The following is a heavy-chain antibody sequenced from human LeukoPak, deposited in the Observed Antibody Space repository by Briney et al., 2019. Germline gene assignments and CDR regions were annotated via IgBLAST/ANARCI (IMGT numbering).Heavy chain of an antibody. Sequence: GGSLRLSCAASGFTFSDYYMSWIRQAPGKGLEWVSYISSSGSTIYYADSVKGRFTISRDNAKNSLYLQMNSLRAEDTAVYYCASRGYSYGCDYYYYYYMDVWGKGTTVTVSS. CDR2: ISSSGSTI. J-gene: IGHJ6*03. V-gene: IGHV3-11*04. D-gene: IGHD5-18*01. CDR3: ASRGYSYGCDYYYYYYMDV. CDR1: GFTFSDYY.